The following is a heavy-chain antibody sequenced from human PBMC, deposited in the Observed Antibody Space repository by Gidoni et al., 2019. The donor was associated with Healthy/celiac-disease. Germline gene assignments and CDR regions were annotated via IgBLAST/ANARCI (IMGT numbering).Heavy chain of an antibody. CDR3: ARLGPPETKPLGGAVAGYYYYYMDV. Sequence: EVQLVESGGGLVQPGGSLRLSCAASGFTFSSYSMNWVRQAPGKGLEWVSYISSSSSTIYYADSVKGRFTISRDNAKNSLYLQMNSLRAEDTAVYYCARLGPPETKPLGGAVAGYYYYYMDVWGKGTTVTVSS. D-gene: IGHD6-19*01. CDR2: ISSSSSTI. J-gene: IGHJ6*03. CDR1: GFTFSSYS. V-gene: IGHV3-48*01.